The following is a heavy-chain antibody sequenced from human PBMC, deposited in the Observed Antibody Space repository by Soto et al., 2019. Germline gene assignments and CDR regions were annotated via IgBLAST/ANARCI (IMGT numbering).Heavy chain of an antibody. CDR1: GYTFTSYG. V-gene: IGHV1-18*01. J-gene: IGHJ6*03. Sequence: GASVKVSCKASGYTFTSYGISWVRQAPGQGLEWMGWISAYNGNTNYAQKLQGRVTMTTDTSTSTAYMELSSLRSDDSVVYYCARAYCSGGSCLYYYMDVWGKGTAVTVSS. CDR2: ISAYNGNT. D-gene: IGHD2-15*01. CDR3: ARAYCSGGSCLYYYMDV.